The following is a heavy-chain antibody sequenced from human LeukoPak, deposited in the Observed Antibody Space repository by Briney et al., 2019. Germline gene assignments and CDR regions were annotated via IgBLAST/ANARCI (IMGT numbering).Heavy chain of an antibody. V-gene: IGHV3-23*01. CDR1: AFSFSKFA. J-gene: IGHJ3*01. CDR3: AKDPNGDYMGAFDF. D-gene: IGHD4-17*01. CDR2: ITANGGYT. Sequence: SGGSLRLSCAASAFSFSKFALIWVRQAPGKGLEWVSAITANGGYTLYADAVKGRFTVSRDNSKNTLYLQINSLRPEDTAMYYCAKDPNGDYMGAFDFWGQGTMVTVSS.